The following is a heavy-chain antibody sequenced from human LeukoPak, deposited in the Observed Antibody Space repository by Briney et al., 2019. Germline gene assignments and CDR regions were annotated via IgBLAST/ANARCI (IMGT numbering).Heavy chain of an antibody. D-gene: IGHD3-3*01. J-gene: IGHJ6*03. CDR3: ARVYNDFWSGRYYYYYMDV. CDR2: INWNGGST. CDR1: GFTFDDYG. Sequence: PGGSLRLSCAASGFTFDDYGMSWVRQAPGKGLEWVSGINWNGGSTGYADSVKGRFTISRDNAKNSLYLQMNSLRAEDTALYYCARVYNDFWSGRYYYYYMDVWGKGTTVTVSS. V-gene: IGHV3-20*04.